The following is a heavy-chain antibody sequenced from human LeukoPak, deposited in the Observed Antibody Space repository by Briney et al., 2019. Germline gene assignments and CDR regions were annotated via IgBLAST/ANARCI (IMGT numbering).Heavy chain of an antibody. CDR3: ARGGGAGYCSGGSCYDFDY. CDR2: INHSGCT. CDR1: GGSFSGYY. Sequence: SETLSLTCAVYGGSFSGYYWSWIRQPPGKGLEWIGEINHSGCTNYNPSLKSRVTISVDTSKNQFSLKLSSVTAADTAVYYCARGGGAGYCSGGSCYDFDYWGQGTLVTVSS. D-gene: IGHD2-15*01. J-gene: IGHJ4*02. V-gene: IGHV4-34*01.